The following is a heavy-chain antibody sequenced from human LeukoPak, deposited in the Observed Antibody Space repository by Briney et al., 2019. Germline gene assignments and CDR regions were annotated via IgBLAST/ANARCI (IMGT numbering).Heavy chain of an antibody. Sequence: GGSLTLSCAASGFTFSSYWMSWVRQAPGKGLEWVANIKQDGSEKYYVDSVKGRFTISRDNAKNSLYLQMNSLRAEDTAVYYCAKDRDPYDDGSGSYYNGVFDYWGQGTLVTVSS. D-gene: IGHD3-10*01. V-gene: IGHV3-7*01. CDR2: IKQDGSEK. J-gene: IGHJ4*02. CDR3: AKDRDPYDDGSGSYYNGVFDY. CDR1: GFTFSSYW.